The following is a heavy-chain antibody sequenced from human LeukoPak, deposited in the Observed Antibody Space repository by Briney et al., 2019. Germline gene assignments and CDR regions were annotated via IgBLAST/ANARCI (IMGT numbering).Heavy chain of an antibody. D-gene: IGHD1-26*01. J-gene: IGHJ4*02. V-gene: IGHV1-8*01. CDR2: MNPNSGNT. Sequence: ASVKVSCKASGYTFTSYDINWVRQATGQGLEWMGWMNPNSGNTGYAQKFQGRVTMTRNTSISTAYMELSSLRSEDTAVYYCARGRTWDVGATTGYWGQRTLVTVSS. CDR1: GYTFTSYD. CDR3: ARGRTWDVGATTGY.